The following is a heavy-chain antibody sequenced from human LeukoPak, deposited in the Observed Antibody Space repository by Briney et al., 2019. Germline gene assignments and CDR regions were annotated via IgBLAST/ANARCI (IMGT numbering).Heavy chain of an antibody. D-gene: IGHD3-22*01. CDR1: GFTFSNAW. Sequence: GGSLRLSCATSGFTFSNAWMNWVRQAPGKGLEWVGRIRSSSDGGTIDYAAPVKGRFTLSRDDSKTTLYLQMNSLQTEDTAVYYCATDFYDSTWGQGTLVTVSS. CDR3: ATDFYDST. CDR2: IRSSSDGGTI. V-gene: IGHV3-15*07. J-gene: IGHJ5*02.